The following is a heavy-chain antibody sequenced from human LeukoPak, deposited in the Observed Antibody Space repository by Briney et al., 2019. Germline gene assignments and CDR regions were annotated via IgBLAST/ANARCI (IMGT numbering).Heavy chain of an antibody. V-gene: IGHV3-21*01. J-gene: IGHJ4*02. CDR1: GFTFSSDS. Sequence: GGSLRLSCAASGFTFSSDSMNWLRQAPGKGLEWVSSITSGSSYIYYADSVKGRFTISRDNANNSLYLQMDRLRAEDTAVYYCARGPKLEPFDYWGQGTLVTVSS. CDR2: ITSGSSYI. D-gene: IGHD1-1*01. CDR3: ARGPKLEPFDY.